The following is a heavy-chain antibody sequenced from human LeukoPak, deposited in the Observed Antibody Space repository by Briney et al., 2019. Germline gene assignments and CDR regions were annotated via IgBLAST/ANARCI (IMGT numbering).Heavy chain of an antibody. V-gene: IGHV3-23*01. Sequence: GGSLRLSCAASGFSFKNYAMSWVRQAPEKGLEWVSGLRGNGGTTYYAGSVKGRLTISRDNSKNTLFLQMNSLTAEDTAVYYCVRVDHRLESPGFDWWGQGALGTVS. CDR3: VRVDHRLESPGFDW. J-gene: IGHJ4*02. CDR2: LRGNGGTT. CDR1: GFSFKNYA. D-gene: IGHD3-16*02.